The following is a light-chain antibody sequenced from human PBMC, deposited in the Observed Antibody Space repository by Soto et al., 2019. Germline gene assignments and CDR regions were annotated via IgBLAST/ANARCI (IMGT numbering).Light chain of an antibody. J-gene: IGLJ3*02. CDR1: SSDIGAYNH. V-gene: IGLV2-14*01. CDR2: EVS. CDR3: VSYTSDITWV. Sequence: QSALTQPASVSGSPGQSITNSCTGTSSDIGAYNHVSWYQQHPGKAPKLTIYEVSNRPSGVSNRFSGSKSGNTASLAISGLQAEDEADYYCVSYTSDITWVFGGGTKLTVL.